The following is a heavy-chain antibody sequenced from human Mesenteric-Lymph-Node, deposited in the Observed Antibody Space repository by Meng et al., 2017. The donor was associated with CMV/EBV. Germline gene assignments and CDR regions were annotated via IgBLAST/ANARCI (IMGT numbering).Heavy chain of an antibody. Sequence: GESLKISCAASGFTFGTYAMNWVRQAPGKGLEWVSGISGSARSTYYADSVKGRFTISRDNSNTLYLQMNSLRAEDTAVYYCAKAELAVAATGDLDYWGQGTLVTVSS. CDR3: AKAELAVAATGDLDY. V-gene: IGHV3-23*01. CDR1: GFTFGTYA. J-gene: IGHJ4*02. D-gene: IGHD6-19*01. CDR2: ISGSARST.